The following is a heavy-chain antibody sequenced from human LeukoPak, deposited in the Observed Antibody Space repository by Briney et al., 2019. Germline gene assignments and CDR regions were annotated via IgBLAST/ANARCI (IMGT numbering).Heavy chain of an antibody. CDR2: ISGSGGST. Sequence: GESLRLSCAASGFTFSSYAMSWVRQAPGKGLEWVSAISGSGGSTYYADSVKGRFTISRDNSKTTLYLQMNSLRAEDTAVYYCAKDPTLIVDGVMDVWGKGTTVTVSS. J-gene: IGHJ6*03. CDR3: AKDPTLIVDGVMDV. CDR1: GFTFSSYA. V-gene: IGHV3-23*01. D-gene: IGHD2-15*01.